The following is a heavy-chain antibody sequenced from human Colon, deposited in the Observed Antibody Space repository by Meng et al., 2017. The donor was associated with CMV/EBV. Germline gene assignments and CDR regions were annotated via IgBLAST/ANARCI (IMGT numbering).Heavy chain of an antibody. Sequence: LQAAAPGLVKPSQTLSLPCTVSGGSISSGDYYWSWIRQPPGKGLEWIGYIYYSGSTYYNPSLKSRVTISVDTSKNQFSLKLSSVTAADTAVYYCARGADYGGNPLDYWGQGTLVTVSS. CDR3: ARGADYGGNPLDY. V-gene: IGHV4-30-4*08. J-gene: IGHJ4*02. CDR2: IYYSGST. D-gene: IGHD4-23*01. CDR1: GGSISSGDYY.